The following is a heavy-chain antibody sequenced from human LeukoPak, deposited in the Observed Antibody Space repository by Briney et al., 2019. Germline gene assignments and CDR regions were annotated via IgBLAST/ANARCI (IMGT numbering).Heavy chain of an antibody. J-gene: IGHJ6*03. CDR2: IHYSGST. V-gene: IGHV4-59*01. Sequence: SEALSLTCTVSGGSITNYYWTSIRQPPGKGLEWIGYIHYSGSTNYNPSLKSRVTISVDTSKNQFSLKLSSVTAADTAVYYCARASVTYYYYYYMDVWGKGTTVTVSS. CDR3: ARASVTYYYYYYMDV. CDR1: GGSITNYY. D-gene: IGHD4-11*01.